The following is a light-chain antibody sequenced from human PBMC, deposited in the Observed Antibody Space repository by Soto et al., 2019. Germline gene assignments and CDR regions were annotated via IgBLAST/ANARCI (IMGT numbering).Light chain of an antibody. Sequence: QSALTQPPSASGSPGQSVTISCTGTSSDVGGYNFVSWYQQHPGKAPKLIIYEVNKRPSGVPDRFSGSKSGNTASLTVSGLQAEDEANYYCSSFAAFNYRYVFGTGTKVTVL. CDR3: SSFAAFNYRYV. V-gene: IGLV2-8*01. CDR1: SSDVGGYNF. J-gene: IGLJ1*01. CDR2: EVN.